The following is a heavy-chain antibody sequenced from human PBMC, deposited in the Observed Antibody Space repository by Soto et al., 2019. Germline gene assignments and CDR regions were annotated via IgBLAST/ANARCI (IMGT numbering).Heavy chain of an antibody. V-gene: IGHV1-2*04. CDR1: GYTFTGYY. D-gene: IGHD3-9*01. J-gene: IGHJ6*02. CDR3: ARGSPVSYYDILTGYYHYYYYGMDV. Sequence: EASVKVSCKASGYTFTGYYMHWMRQAPGQGLEWMGWINPNSGGTNYAQKFQGWVTMTRDTFISTAYMELSRLRSDDTAVYYCARGSPVSYYDILTGYYHYYYYGMDVWGQGTTVTVSS. CDR2: INPNSGGT.